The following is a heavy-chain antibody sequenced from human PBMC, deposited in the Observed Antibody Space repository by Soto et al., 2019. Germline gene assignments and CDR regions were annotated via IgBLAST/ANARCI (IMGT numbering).Heavy chain of an antibody. Sequence: SETLSLTCAVYGGSFSGYYWSWIRQPPGKGLEWIGEINHSGSTNYNPSLKSRVTISVDTSKNQFSLKLSSVTAADTAVYYCARETLGYCSGGSCYHYYYYYYMDVWGKGTTVTVSS. CDR3: ARETLGYCSGGSCYHYYYYYYMDV. J-gene: IGHJ6*03. CDR2: INHSGST. CDR1: GGSFSGYY. D-gene: IGHD2-15*01. V-gene: IGHV4-34*01.